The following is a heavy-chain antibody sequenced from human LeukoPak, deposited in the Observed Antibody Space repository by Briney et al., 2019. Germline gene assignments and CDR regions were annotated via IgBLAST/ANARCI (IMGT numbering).Heavy chain of an antibody. J-gene: IGHJ3*02. CDR1: GGSINSGSVF. D-gene: IGHD2-21*01. CDR3: ARVADVVGGVCDAFDI. Sequence: PSEALSLTCSVSGGSINSGSVFWNWIRQPAGKGLEWIGRVYTSGSTDYNPSLEGRVTISLDTSKNQFSLKLSSVTAADTAVYYCARVADVVGGVCDAFDIWGQGTMVTVSS. CDR2: VYTSGST. V-gene: IGHV4-61*02.